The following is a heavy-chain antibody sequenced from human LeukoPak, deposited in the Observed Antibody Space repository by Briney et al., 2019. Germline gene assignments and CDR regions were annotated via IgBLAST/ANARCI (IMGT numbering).Heavy chain of an antibody. J-gene: IGHJ5*02. CDR2: IYTSGST. Sequence: PSQTLSLTCTVSGGSISSGSYYWSWIRQPAGKGLEWIGRIYTSGSTNYNPSLKSRVTISVDTSKNQFSLKLSSVTAADTAVYYCASSVLWFGAPGWFDPWGQGTLVTVSS. D-gene: IGHD3-10*01. V-gene: IGHV4-61*02. CDR1: GGSISSGSYY. CDR3: ASSVLWFGAPGWFDP.